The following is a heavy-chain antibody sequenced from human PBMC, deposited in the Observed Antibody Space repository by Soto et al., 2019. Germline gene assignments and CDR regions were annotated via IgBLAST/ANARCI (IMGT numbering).Heavy chain of an antibody. V-gene: IGHV1-69*13. Sequence: ASVKVSCKASGGTFSSYAISWVRQAPGQGLEWMGGIIPIFGTANYAQKFQGRVTITADESTSTAYMELSSLRSEDTAVYYCARCDYYDSSGYHGYYFDYWGQGTLVTVSS. D-gene: IGHD3-22*01. J-gene: IGHJ4*02. CDR3: ARCDYYDSSGYHGYYFDY. CDR2: IIPIFGTA. CDR1: GGTFSSYA.